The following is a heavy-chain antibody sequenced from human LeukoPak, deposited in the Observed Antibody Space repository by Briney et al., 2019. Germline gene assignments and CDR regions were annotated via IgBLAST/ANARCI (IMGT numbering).Heavy chain of an antibody. CDR3: ASGTVEYSSSSEKLEAFDI. CDR2: IIPIFGTA. J-gene: IGHJ3*02. V-gene: IGHV1-69*05. Sequence: GASVKVSCKASGGTFSSYAISWVRQAPGQGLEWMGGIIPIFGTANYAQKFQGRVTITTDESTSTAYMELSSLRSEDTAVYYCASGTVEYSSSSEKLEAFDIWGQGTMVTVSS. D-gene: IGHD6-6*01. CDR1: GGTFSSYA.